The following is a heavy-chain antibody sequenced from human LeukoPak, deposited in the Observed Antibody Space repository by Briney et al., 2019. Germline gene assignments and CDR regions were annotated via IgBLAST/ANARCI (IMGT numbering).Heavy chain of an antibody. CDR1: GITLSNYG. CDR2: LSGSGGGT. D-gene: IGHD3-10*01. CDR3: AKRGVVIRVILVGFHKEAYYFDS. Sequence: PGRSLRLSCAASGITLSNYGMSWVRQAPGKGLEWVAGLSGSGGGTNYADSVKGRFTISRDNAKNTLYLQMNSLRAEDTAVYFCAKRGVVIRVILVGFHKEAYYFDSWGQGALVTVSS. V-gene: IGHV3-23*01. J-gene: IGHJ4*02.